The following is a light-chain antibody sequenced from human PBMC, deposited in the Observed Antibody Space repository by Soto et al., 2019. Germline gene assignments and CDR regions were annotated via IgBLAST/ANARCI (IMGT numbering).Light chain of an antibody. CDR2: AAS. Sequence: DIQMTQSPSSLSASVGDRVTITCRASQSISRYLNWYQQKPGKAPKLLLYAASSLQSGVPSRFSGSGSGTDFTLTISSLQPEDVATYYCQQSYSTPTFGQGTKLEIK. J-gene: IGKJ2*01. V-gene: IGKV1-39*01. CDR3: QQSYSTPT. CDR1: QSISRY.